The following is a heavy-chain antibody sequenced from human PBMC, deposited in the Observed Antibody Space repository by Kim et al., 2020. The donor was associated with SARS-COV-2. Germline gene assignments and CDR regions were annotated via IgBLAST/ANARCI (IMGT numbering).Heavy chain of an antibody. Sequence: SETLSLTCTVSGYSISSGYYWGWIRQPPGKGLEWIGSIYHSGSTYYNPSLKSRVTISVDTSKNQFSLKLSSVTAADTAVYYCARTDMVRGVVGRFDPWGQGTLVTVSS. D-gene: IGHD3-10*01. J-gene: IGHJ5*02. V-gene: IGHV4-38-2*02. CDR2: IYHSGST. CDR3: ARTDMVRGVVGRFDP. CDR1: GYSISSGYY.